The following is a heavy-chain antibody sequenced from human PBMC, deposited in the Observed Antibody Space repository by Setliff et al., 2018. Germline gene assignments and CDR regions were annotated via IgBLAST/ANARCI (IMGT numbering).Heavy chain of an antibody. D-gene: IGHD5-18*01. V-gene: IGHV4-38-2*02. CDR1: GGSISPYY. CDR2: IYHSGST. CDR3: VRDRTAYSYGLDV. J-gene: IGHJ6*02. Sequence: PSETLSLTCTVSGGSISPYYWGWIRQPPGKGLEWIGSIYHSGSTRFNPSLKTRVTMSVDTSKNQFALNLKSVTAADTAVYYCVRDRTAYSYGLDVWGQGTTVTVSS.